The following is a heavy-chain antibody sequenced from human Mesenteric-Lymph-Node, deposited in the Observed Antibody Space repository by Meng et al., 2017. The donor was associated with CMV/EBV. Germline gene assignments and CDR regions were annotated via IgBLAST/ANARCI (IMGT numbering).Heavy chain of an antibody. V-gene: IGHV3-11*01. CDR1: GFIFSDYY. CDR3: ARWLQLYSGVFDY. J-gene: IGHJ4*02. CDR2: ISSSGSSV. D-gene: IGHD6-19*01. Sequence: GESLKISCAASGFIFSDYYMSWIRQAPGKGLEWVSYISSSGSSVVYADSVKGRFTISRDNAENSLYLQMNGLRAEDTAVYYCARWLQLYSGVFDYWGQGTLVTVSS.